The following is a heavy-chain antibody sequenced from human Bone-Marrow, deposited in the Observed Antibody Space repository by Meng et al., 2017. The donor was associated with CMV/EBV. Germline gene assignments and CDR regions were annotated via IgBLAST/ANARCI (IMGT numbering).Heavy chain of an antibody. Sequence: SETLSLTCTVSGYSISSGYYWGWIRQPPGKGLEWIGSIYHSGSTYYNPSLKSRVTISVDTSKNQFSLKLSSVTAADTAVYYCARAASSSPGWFDPWGQGTLVTVSS. D-gene: IGHD6-13*01. CDR1: GYSISSGYY. J-gene: IGHJ5*02. V-gene: IGHV4-38-2*02. CDR2: IYHSGST. CDR3: ARAASSSPGWFDP.